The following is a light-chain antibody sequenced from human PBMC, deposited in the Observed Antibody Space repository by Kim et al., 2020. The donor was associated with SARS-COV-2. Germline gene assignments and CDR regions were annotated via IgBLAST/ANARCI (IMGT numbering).Light chain of an antibody. CDR3: QQYAASPCT. V-gene: IGKV3-20*01. CDR2: GAS. CDR1: QSVSSNY. Sequence: SPGERATLSCSASQSVSSNYLAWYQHKPGQAPRLLIYGASSRATGIPDTFSGGGSGTDFTLTISRLEPEDFAVYYCQQYAASPCTFGQGTKVDIK. J-gene: IGKJ1*01.